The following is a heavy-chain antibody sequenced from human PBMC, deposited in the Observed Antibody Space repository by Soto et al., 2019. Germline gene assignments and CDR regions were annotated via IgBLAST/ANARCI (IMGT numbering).Heavy chain of an antibody. V-gene: IGHV3-73*02. CDR3: TRHVAYYYVSSGRRLYNWFDP. D-gene: IGHD3-22*01. CDR2: IRSKGNSYAT. J-gene: IGHJ5*02. CDR1: GFTFSGSA. Sequence: EVQLVESGGGLVQPGGSLKLSCAASGFTFSGSAMHWVRQASGKGLEWVGRIRSKGNSYATAYAASVKGRFTISRDDSKNTAYLQMSSLKTEDTAVYYCTRHVAYYYVSSGRRLYNWFDPWGQGTLVTVSS.